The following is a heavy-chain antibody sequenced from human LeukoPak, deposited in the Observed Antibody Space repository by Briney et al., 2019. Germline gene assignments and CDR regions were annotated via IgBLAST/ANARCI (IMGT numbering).Heavy chain of an antibody. D-gene: IGHD2/OR15-2a*01. CDR1: GFTFRNYG. Sequence: AGGSLRLSCAASGFTFRNYGMHWVRQAPGKGLDWVAVISYDGSNKYYADSVKGRFTISRDNSKNTLYLQVNSLRPEDTAVYYCVKDNREEDWFDPWGQGTLVTVSS. J-gene: IGHJ5*02. V-gene: IGHV3-30*18. CDR2: ISYDGSNK. CDR3: VKDNREEDWFDP.